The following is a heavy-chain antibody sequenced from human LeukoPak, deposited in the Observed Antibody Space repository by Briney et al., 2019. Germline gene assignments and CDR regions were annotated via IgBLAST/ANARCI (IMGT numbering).Heavy chain of an antibody. J-gene: IGHJ4*02. CDR1: GYTFTSYD. CDR2: MNPNSGNT. Sequence: APVKVSCKASGYTFTSYDINWVRQATGQGLEWMGWMNPNSGNTGYAQKFQGRVTMTRNTSISTAYMELNSLRAEDAAVYYCAKAPVTSCRGAFCYPFDYWGQGTLVTVSS. V-gene: IGHV1-8*01. CDR3: AKAPVTSCRGAFCYPFDY. D-gene: IGHD2-15*01.